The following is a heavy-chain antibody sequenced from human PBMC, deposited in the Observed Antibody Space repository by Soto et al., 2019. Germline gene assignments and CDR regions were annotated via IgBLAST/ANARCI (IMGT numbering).Heavy chain of an antibody. J-gene: IGHJ6*02. D-gene: IGHD3-3*01. CDR1: GFTFSSYG. CDR3: AKDIIFRLYYYYYGMDV. Sequence: PGGSLRLSCAASGFTFSSYGMHWVRQAPGKGLEWVAVISYDGSNKYYADSVKGRFTISRDDSKNTLYLQMNSLRAEDTAVYYCAKDIIFRLYYYYYGMDVWGQGTTVTVSS. CDR2: ISYDGSNK. V-gene: IGHV3-30*18.